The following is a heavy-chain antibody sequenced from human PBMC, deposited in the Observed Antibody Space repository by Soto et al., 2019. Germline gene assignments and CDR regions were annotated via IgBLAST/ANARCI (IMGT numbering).Heavy chain of an antibody. CDR3: VSQYDISWSWNY. Sequence: QVQLQESGPGLVKPSGTLSLTCAVSSGSISDRNWWSWVRQPPGKGLEWIGEIYYSGSANYNPSLKSRVTISVDRSKNQFSLKVTSVTAADTAVYYCVSQYDISWSWNYWGQGTLVTVSS. D-gene: IGHD6-13*01. J-gene: IGHJ4*02. V-gene: IGHV4-4*02. CDR2: IYYSGSA. CDR1: SGSISDRNW.